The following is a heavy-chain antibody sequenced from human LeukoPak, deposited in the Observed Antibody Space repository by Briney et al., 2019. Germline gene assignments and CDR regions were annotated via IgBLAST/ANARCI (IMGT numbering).Heavy chain of an antibody. D-gene: IGHD2-21*01. CDR2: INPNSGGT. CDR1: GYTFTGYY. CDR3: ASKWRGGEGTDY. J-gene: IGHJ4*02. V-gene: IGHV1-2*02. Sequence: ASVKVSCKASGYTFTGYYMHWVRQAPGQGLEWMGWINPNSGGTNYAQKFQGRVTMTRNTSISTAYMELSRVRSEYTAVYCCASKWRGGEGTDYWGKGTLVTVSS.